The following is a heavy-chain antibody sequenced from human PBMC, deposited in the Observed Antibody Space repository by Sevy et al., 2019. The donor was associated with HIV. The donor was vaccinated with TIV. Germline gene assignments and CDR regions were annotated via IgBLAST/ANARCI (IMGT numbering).Heavy chain of an antibody. CDR1: GFTFSSYA. CDR3: ARGGYCSSTSCSMRRITIFGDYYYYGMDV. CDR2: ISYDGSNK. V-gene: IGHV3-30*04. D-gene: IGHD2-2*01. Sequence: GGSLRLSCAASGFTFSSYAMHWVRQAPGKGLEWVAVISYDGSNKYYADSVKGRFTISRDNSKNTLYLQMNSLRAEDMAVYYCARGGYCSSTSCSMRRITIFGDYYYYGMDVWGQGTTVTVSS. J-gene: IGHJ6*02.